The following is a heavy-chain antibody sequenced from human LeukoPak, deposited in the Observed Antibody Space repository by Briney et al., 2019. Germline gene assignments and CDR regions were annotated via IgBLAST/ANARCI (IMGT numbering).Heavy chain of an antibody. J-gene: IGHJ3*02. CDR3: ARVSASDHDSRSADAFDI. CDR1: GYTFTSYG. D-gene: IGHD3-22*01. V-gene: IGHV1-18*01. CDR2: ISGYNGNT. Sequence: ASVRVSCTASGYTFTSYGISWVRQAPGQGLEWMGWISGYNGNTNYAQTLQGRVTMTTDTSTSTAYMELRSLRSDDTAVYYCARVSASDHDSRSADAFDIWGQGTMVTVSS.